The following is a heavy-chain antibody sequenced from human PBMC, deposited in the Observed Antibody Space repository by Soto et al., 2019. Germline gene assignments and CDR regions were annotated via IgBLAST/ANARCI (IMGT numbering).Heavy chain of an antibody. CDR1: GYTFTSYG. V-gene: IGHV1-18*01. CDR3: ASDLGVVVAATYYYGMDV. Sequence: ASVKVSCKASGYTFTSYGISWVRQAPGQGLEWMGWISAYNGNTNYAQKLKGRVTMTTDTSTSTAYMELRSLRSDDTAVYYCASDLGVVVAATYYYGMDVWGQGTTVTVSS. D-gene: IGHD2-15*01. J-gene: IGHJ6*02. CDR2: ISAYNGNT.